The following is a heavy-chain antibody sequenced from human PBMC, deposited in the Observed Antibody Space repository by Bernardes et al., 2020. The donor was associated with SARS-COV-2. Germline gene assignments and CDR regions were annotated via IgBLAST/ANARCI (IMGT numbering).Heavy chain of an antibody. CDR2: INYNGGTT. CDR3: ARWTGHYHDY. J-gene: IGHJ4*02. V-gene: IGHV3-64*01. CDR1: GFTFSSSA. D-gene: IGHD3-9*01. Sequence: GGSLRLSCAASGFTFSSSAMHWVRQAPGKGLEYVSAINYNGGTTYYANSVKGRFTISRDNSKKTLYLQMGSLRPEDMAVYYCARWTGHYHDYWGQGTLVTVSS.